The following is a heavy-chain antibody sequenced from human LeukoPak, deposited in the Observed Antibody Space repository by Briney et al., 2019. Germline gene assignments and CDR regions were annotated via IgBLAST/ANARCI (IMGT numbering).Heavy chain of an antibody. Sequence: ASVKVSCKASGYTFTSYGISWVRQAPGQGLEWMGWISAYNSNTNYAQKLQARVTMTTDTSTSTAHMELRSLRSDDTAVYYCARDAEIVVVVDATDGWFDPWGQGTPVTVSS. CDR3: ARDAEIVVVVDATDGWFDP. D-gene: IGHD2-15*01. CDR2: ISAYNSNT. V-gene: IGHV1-18*04. J-gene: IGHJ5*02. CDR1: GYTFTSYG.